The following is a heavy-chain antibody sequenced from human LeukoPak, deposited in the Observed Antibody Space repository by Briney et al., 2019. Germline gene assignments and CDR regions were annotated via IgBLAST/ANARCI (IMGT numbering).Heavy chain of an antibody. D-gene: IGHD1-26*01. CDR3: ARDPQKSIVGATFDI. CDR2: ITPSGGST. CDR1: GYTFTSYY. J-gene: IGHJ3*02. Sequence: GASVKVSCKASGYTFTSYYMHWVRQAPGQGLEWMGIITPSGGSTSYAQKFQGRVTMTRDTSTSTVYMELSSLRSEDTAVYYCARDPQKSIVGATFDIWGQGTMVTVSS. V-gene: IGHV1-46*01.